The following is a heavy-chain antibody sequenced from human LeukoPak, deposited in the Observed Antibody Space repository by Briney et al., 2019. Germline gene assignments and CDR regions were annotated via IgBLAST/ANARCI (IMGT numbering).Heavy chain of an antibody. CDR1: GGSFSGYY. CDR3: ARESPYYVWGSYRNLNDY. J-gene: IGHJ4*02. D-gene: IGHD3-16*02. CDR2: INHSGST. Sequence: PSETLSLTCAVYGGSFSGYYWSWIRQPPGKGLEWIGEINHSGSTNYNPSLKSRVTISVDTSKNQFSLKLSSVTAADTAVYYCARESPYYVWGSYRNLNDYWGQGTLVTVSS. V-gene: IGHV4-34*01.